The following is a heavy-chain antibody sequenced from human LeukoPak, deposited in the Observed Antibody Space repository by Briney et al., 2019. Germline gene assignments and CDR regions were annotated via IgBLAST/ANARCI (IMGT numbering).Heavy chain of an antibody. J-gene: IGHJ4*02. D-gene: IGHD3-22*01. CDR2: IYHLGSV. V-gene: IGHV4-39*01. Sequence: KPSETLSLTCTVSGGSITSRSYYCGWIRQPPGRGLEWIGSIYHLGSVRYNPSLKNRVTISVDTSMNQFSLNLSSVTAADTAVFYCARSRPDRSGYYSSGIFDYWGQGTLVTISS. CDR3: ARSRPDRSGYYSSGIFDY. CDR1: GGSITSRSYY.